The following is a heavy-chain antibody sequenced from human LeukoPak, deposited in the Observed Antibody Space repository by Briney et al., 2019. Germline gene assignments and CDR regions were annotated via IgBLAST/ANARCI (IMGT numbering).Heavy chain of an antibody. CDR3: ARGHNYYSYGVGV. V-gene: IGHV1-2*02. CDR1: GYTFTGHN. Sequence: ASVKVSCKASGYTFTGHNMHWVRQAPGQGLEWMGWINPNSGDTNYAQKFQGRVTMTRDTSISTAYMELSRLRSDDTAVYYCARGHNYYSYGVGVWGQGTTVTVSS. J-gene: IGHJ6*02. CDR2: INPNSGDT.